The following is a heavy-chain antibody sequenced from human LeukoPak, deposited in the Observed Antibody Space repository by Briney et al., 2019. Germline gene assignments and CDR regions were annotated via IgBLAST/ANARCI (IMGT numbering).Heavy chain of an antibody. Sequence: GGSLRLSCAASGFTFSSYGMHWVRQAPGKGLEWVAVISYDGSNKYYADSVKGRFTISRDNSKNTLYLQMNSLRAEDTAVYYCARYNVLGMISDAFDIWGQGTMVTVSS. CDR2: ISYDGSNK. D-gene: IGHD3-16*01. CDR3: ARYNVLGMISDAFDI. V-gene: IGHV3-30*03. J-gene: IGHJ3*02. CDR1: GFTFSSYG.